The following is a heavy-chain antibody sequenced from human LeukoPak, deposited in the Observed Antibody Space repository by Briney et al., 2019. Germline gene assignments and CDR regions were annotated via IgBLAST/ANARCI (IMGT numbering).Heavy chain of an antibody. J-gene: IGHJ4*02. V-gene: IGHV3-74*01. CDR2: ISNDGTST. Sequence: GGSLRLSCAVSGLTFSDYWMHWVHQAPGKGLVWVSRISNDGTSTSYADSVKGRFTISRDNSKNTLYLQMNSLRAEDTAVYYCAKDSYGSGSYSSFDYWGQGTLVTVSS. D-gene: IGHD3-10*01. CDR1: GLTFSDYW. CDR3: AKDSYGSGSYSSFDY.